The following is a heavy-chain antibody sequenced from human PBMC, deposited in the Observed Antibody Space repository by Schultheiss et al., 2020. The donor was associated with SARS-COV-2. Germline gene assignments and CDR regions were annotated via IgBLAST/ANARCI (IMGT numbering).Heavy chain of an antibody. Sequence: ASVKVSCKASGGTFSSYAISWVRQAPGQGLEWMGWISAYNGNTNYAQKLQGRVTMTTDTSTSTAYMELSSLRFEDMVVHQSKQWLVDYYGMDVWGQGTTVTVSS. CDR3: KQWLVDYYGMDV. V-gene: IGHV1-18*03. J-gene: IGHJ6*02. CDR1: GGTFSSYA. CDR2: ISAYNGNT. D-gene: IGHD6-19*01.